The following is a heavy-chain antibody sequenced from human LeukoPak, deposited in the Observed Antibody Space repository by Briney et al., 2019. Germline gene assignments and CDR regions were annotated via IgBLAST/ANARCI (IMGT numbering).Heavy chain of an antibody. D-gene: IGHD1-1*01. CDR2: ISSNGGST. Sequence: GGSLRLSCAASGFTFGSYAMHGVRQAPGKGLEYVSAISSNGGSTYYANSVKGRFTISRDNSKDTLYLQMGSLRAEDMAVYYCARVSKTGTFDYWGQGTLVTVSS. J-gene: IGHJ4*02. CDR3: ARVSKTGTFDY. V-gene: IGHV3-64*01. CDR1: GFTFGSYA.